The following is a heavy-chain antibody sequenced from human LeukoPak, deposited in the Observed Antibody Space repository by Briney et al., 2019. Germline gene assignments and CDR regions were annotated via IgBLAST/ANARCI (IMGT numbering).Heavy chain of an antibody. V-gene: IGHV3-30*18. CDR2: ISYDGSNK. J-gene: IGHJ4*02. CDR1: GFTLTSYG. Sequence: PGGPLRLSCAASGFTLTSYGMHGGGQAPGKGLEWVAVISYDGSNKYYADSSKGRFTISRDNSKNTLYLQMTTLRAEDTAVYYFAKMNPNYFDSCGQGTLVTVSS. CDR3: AKMNPNYFDS. D-gene: IGHD1-14*01.